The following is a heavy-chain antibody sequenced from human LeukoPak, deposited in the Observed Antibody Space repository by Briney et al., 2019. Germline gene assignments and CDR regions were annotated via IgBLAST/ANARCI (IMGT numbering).Heavy chain of an antibody. CDR3: ARGWDYDSGGRPTAYVY. D-gene: IGHD3-22*01. CDR1: GGTFSNYA. CDR2: ITPIFGTA. J-gene: IGHJ4*02. Sequence: SVKVSCKASGGTFSNYAINWVRQAPGQGLEWMGGITPIFGTANYAQKLQGRVTIIADKSTSTVYMELNSLKSEDAAVYYCARGWDYDSGGRPTAYVYWGQGTLVTVSS. V-gene: IGHV1-69*06.